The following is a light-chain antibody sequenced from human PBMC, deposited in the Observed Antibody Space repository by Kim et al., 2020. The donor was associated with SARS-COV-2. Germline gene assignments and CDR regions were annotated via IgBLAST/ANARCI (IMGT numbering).Light chain of an antibody. V-gene: IGKV3-15*01. CDR3: QHYVNWPLT. CDR2: GAS. Sequence: EIVMTQSPATLSVSPGERATLSCRASRSVSSHLAWYQQKPGQGPRLLIYGASTRATGVPDRFSGSGSGTDFTLTISSLHSEDFAVYYCQHYVNWPLTFGGGTKEDIK. J-gene: IGKJ4*01. CDR1: RSVSSH.